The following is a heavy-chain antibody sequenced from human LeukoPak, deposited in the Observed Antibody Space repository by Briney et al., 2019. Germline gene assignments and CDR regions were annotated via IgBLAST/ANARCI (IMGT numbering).Heavy chain of an antibody. V-gene: IGHV3-11*01. Sequence: GWSLRLSCAASGFTFRHYYMSWIRQAPGKGLEWVSYISSSGSTIYYADSVKGRFTISRDNAKNSLYLQMNSLRAEDTAVYYCARDLRPLSSSWVNWFDPWGQGTLVTVSS. D-gene: IGHD6-13*01. CDR1: GFTFRHYY. CDR2: ISSSGSTI. J-gene: IGHJ5*02. CDR3: ARDLRPLSSSWVNWFDP.